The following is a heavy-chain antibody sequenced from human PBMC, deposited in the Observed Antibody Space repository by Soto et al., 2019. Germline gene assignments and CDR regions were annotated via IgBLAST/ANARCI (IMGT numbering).Heavy chain of an antibody. J-gene: IGHJ6*02. D-gene: IGHD2-2*01. V-gene: IGHV3-7*05. Sequence: EVQLVESGGGLVQPGGSLRLSCVASGFTFNSYWMRWVRQCPGKGLEWVADINHDGSDKYNVDSVKGRFTVSRDNAKNTLNLQMNSLRAKDTAVYECASAGGASYHYYIGMDVWGQGTMVIVSS. CDR1: GFTFNSYW. CDR2: INHDGSDK. CDR3: ASAGGASYHYYIGMDV.